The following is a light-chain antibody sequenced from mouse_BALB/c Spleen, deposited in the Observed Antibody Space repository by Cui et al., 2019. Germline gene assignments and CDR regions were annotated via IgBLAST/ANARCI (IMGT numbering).Light chain of an antibody. CDR2: WAS. V-gene: IGKV6-23*01. Sequence: DIVMTQRHKFMSTSVGDRVSITCKASQDVGTAVAWYQQKPGQSPKLLIYWASTRHTGVPDRFTGSGSGTDFTLTISNVQSEDLADYFCQQYSSYPLTFGAGTKLELK. J-gene: IGKJ5*01. CDR3: QQYSSYPLT. CDR1: QDVGTA.